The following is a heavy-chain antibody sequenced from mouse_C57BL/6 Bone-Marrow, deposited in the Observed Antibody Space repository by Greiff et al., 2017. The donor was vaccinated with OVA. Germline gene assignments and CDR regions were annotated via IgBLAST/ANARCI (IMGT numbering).Heavy chain of an antibody. J-gene: IGHJ1*03. V-gene: IGHV5-16*01. CDR3: ARDGTTVVRTHWYFDV. Sequence: EVKLMESEGGLVQPGSSMKLSCTASGFTFSDYYMAWVRQVPEKGLEWVANINSAGSSTYYLDSLKSRFIISRDNAKNILYLQMSSLKSEDTAAYYCARDGTTVVRTHWYFDVWGTGTTVTVSS. CDR2: INSAGSST. CDR1: GFTFSDYY. D-gene: IGHD1-1*01.